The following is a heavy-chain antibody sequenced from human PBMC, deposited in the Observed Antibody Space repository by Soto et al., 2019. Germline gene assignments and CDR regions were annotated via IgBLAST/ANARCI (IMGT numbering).Heavy chain of an antibody. Sequence: PRGSLRHSCAASGVTFSSYSMHWVRQAPGKGLEWVSYISSSGSTIYYADSVKGRFTISRDDAKNSLYLQMNSLRDEDPAVSYFFFHSYADHRDLHSFPTRRSSDL. CDR3: FFHSYADHRDLHSFPTRRSSDL. CDR2: ISSSGSTI. CDR1: GVTFSSYS. D-gene: IGHD3-3*01. V-gene: IGHV3-48*02. J-gene: IGHJ2*01.